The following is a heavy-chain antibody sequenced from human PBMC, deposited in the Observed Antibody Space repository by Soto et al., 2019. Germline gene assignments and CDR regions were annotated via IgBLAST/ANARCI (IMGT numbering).Heavy chain of an antibody. CDR2: IYYSGST. D-gene: IGHD4-4*01. Sequence: QVQLHESGPGLVKPSQTLSLTCTVSGGSISSGGYYWSWIRQHPGKGLEWIGYIYYSGSTYYNPSLKSRVTIPVDTSKNQFSLKLSSVTAADTAEYYCARATVLYNWFDPWGQGTLVTVSS. CDR3: ARATVLYNWFDP. CDR1: GGSISSGGYY. V-gene: IGHV4-31*03. J-gene: IGHJ5*02.